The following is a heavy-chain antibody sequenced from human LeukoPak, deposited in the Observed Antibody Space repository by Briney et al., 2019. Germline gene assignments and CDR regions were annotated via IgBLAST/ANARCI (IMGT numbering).Heavy chain of an antibody. V-gene: IGHV3-23*01. CDR2: IGSGGENT. D-gene: IGHD2/OR15-2a*01. Sequence: GGSLRLSCAASGFTFSTYSMSWVRQAPGKGLEWVSAIGSGGENTYYADSVRGRFTISRDNSRGTLSLQMNSLRAEDTAVYFCAILSWDGRGSFYWGQGTLVTVSS. CDR3: AILSWDGRGSFY. J-gene: IGHJ4*02. CDR1: GFTFSTYS.